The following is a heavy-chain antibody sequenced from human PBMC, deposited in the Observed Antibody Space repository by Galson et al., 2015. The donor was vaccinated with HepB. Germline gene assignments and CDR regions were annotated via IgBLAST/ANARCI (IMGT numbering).Heavy chain of an antibody. Sequence: QSGAEVKKPGESLRISCKGSGYSFTSYWISWVRQMPGKGLEWMGRIDPSDSYTNYSPSFQGHVTISADKSISTAYLQWSSLKASDAAMYYCARLIGGQTGTTYAFDIWGQGTMVTVSS. CDR2: IDPSDSYT. CDR3: ARLIGGQTGTTYAFDI. D-gene: IGHD1-1*01. V-gene: IGHV5-10-1*01. J-gene: IGHJ3*02. CDR1: GYSFTSYW.